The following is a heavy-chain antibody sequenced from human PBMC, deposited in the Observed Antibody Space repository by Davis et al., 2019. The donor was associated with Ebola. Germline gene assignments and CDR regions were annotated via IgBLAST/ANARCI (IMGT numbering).Heavy chain of an antibody. CDR1: GGSINSNTFY. D-gene: IGHD6-19*01. J-gene: IGHJ6*03. CDR3: ARLGYSSSFMDV. CDR2: IYYSGAT. Sequence: PSETLSLTCTVSGGSINSNTFYWGWIRQSPGKGLEWIGRIYYSGATDYNASLKSRVTLSVDRSENQFSLRLSSVSAADTAVYYCARLGYSSSFMDVWGTGTTVIVSS. V-gene: IGHV4-39*07.